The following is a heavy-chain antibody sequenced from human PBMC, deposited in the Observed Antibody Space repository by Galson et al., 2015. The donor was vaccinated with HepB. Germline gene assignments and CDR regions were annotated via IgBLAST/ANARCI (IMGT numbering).Heavy chain of an antibody. V-gene: IGHV5-10-1*01. D-gene: IGHD6-19*01. CDR2: IDPSDSYT. J-gene: IGHJ4*02. CDR1: GYTFTSYG. Sequence: KVSCKASGYTFTSYGISWVRQMPGKGLEWMGRIDPSDSYTNYSPSFQGHVTISADKSISTAYLQWSSLKASDTAMYYCARRGHSSGWIREFDYWGQGTLVTVSS. CDR3: ARRGHSSGWIREFDY.